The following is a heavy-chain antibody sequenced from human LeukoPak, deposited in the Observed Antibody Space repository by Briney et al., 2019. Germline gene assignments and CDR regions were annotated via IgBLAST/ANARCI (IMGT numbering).Heavy chain of an antibody. CDR1: GYSISSGYY. D-gene: IGHD2-2*02. Sequence: SETLSLTCTVSGYSISSGYYWGWIRQPPGKGLEWIGSIYHSGNTYYNPSLKSRVTISVDTSKNQFSLKLSSVTAADTAVYYCARVSCSSTSCYTVYNWFDPWGQGTLVTVSP. CDR3: ARVSCSSTSCYTVYNWFDP. J-gene: IGHJ5*02. CDR2: IYHSGNT. V-gene: IGHV4-38-2*02.